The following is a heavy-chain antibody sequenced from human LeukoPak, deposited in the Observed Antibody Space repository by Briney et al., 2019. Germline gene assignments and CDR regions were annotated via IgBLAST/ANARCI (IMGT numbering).Heavy chain of an antibody. Sequence: PGGSLRLSCAASGFTFSSYAMHWVRQAPGKGLEWVAVISYDGSNKYYADSVKGRFTISRDNSKNTLYLQMNSLRAEDTAVYYCARDYYGSGSFDTGAEYWGQGTLVTVSS. D-gene: IGHD3-10*01. V-gene: IGHV3-30*04. J-gene: IGHJ4*02. CDR2: ISYDGSNK. CDR3: ARDYYGSGSFDTGAEY. CDR1: GFTFSSYA.